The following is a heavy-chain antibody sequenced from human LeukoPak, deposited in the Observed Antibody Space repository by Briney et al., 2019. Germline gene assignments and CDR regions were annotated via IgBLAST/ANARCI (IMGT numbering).Heavy chain of an antibody. J-gene: IGHJ6*02. CDR2: ILYDGTNK. CDR3: ARDGNSGWYTGENYYYYGMDV. V-gene: IGHV3-30-3*01. CDR1: GLTFSSFA. Sequence: GGSLSLSCAASGLTFSSFAMHWVRQAPDKALVGVAVILYDGTNKDYADSVKGRFTMSRDNSKNTLYLQMNSLRLEDTALYYCARDGNSGWYTGENYYYYGMDVWGQGTTVTVSS. D-gene: IGHD6-19*01.